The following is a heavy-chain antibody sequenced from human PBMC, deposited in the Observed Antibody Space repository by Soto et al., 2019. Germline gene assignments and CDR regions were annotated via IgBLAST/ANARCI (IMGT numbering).Heavy chain of an antibody. J-gene: IGHJ5*01. D-gene: IGHD2-2*01. Sequence: SSVKVSCKASGYTSADFGISWVRQAPGQGLEWMGWVSGNNGASNPAPKVQGRITMTLDTSTGVSYMALRSLRSDDTAIYYCVRDQKYFRVNGNWFDSWGQGTLVTVSS. CDR2: VSGNNGAS. CDR3: VRDQKYFRVNGNWFDS. V-gene: IGHV1-18*04. CDR1: GYTSADFG.